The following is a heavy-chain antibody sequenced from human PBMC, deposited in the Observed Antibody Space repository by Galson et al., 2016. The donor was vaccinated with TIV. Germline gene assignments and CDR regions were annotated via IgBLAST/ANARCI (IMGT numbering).Heavy chain of an antibody. Sequence: SLRLSCAASGSAFSGYAMSWVRQAPGKGLEWVSSIGGIGVNTYYADSVKGRFTISRDNSKNTLYLQMNSLRVEDTAVYYCAKFRTWDILGHFDYWGQGILVTVSS. D-gene: IGHD2-15*01. V-gene: IGHV3-23*01. J-gene: IGHJ4*02. CDR2: IGGIGVNT. CDR1: GSAFSGYA. CDR3: AKFRTWDILGHFDY.